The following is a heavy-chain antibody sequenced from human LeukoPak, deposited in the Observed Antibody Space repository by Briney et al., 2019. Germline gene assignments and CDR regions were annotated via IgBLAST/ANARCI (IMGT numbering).Heavy chain of an antibody. Sequence: SVKVSCKASGGTFSSYAISWVRQAPGQGLEWMGRIIPILGIANYAQKFQGRVTITADKSTSTAYMELSSLRSEDTAVYYCARDRGSSWYPNYYGMDVWGQGTTVTVSS. CDR2: IIPILGIA. CDR3: ARDRGSSWYPNYYGMDV. V-gene: IGHV1-69*04. D-gene: IGHD6-13*01. J-gene: IGHJ6*02. CDR1: GGTFSSYA.